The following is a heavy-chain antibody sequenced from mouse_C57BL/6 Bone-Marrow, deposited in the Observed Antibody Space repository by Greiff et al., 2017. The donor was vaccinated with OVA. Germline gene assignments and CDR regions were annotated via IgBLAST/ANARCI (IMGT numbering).Heavy chain of an antibody. J-gene: IGHJ4*01. CDR1: GYTFTDYY. V-gene: IGHV1-19*01. CDR2: INPYNGGT. CDR3: ASGSNYFYAMDY. D-gene: IGHD2-5*01. Sequence: DVKLVESGPVLVKPGASVKMSCKASGYTFTDYYMNWVKQSHGKSLEWIGVINPYNGGTSYNQKFKGKATLTVDKSSSTAYMELNSLTSEDSAVYYCASGSNYFYAMDYWGQGTSVTVSS.